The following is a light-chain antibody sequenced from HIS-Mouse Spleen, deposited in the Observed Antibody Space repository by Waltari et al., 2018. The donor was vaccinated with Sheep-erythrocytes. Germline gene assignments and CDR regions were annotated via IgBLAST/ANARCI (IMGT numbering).Light chain of an antibody. CDR3: CSYAGSSTPWV. V-gene: IGLV2-23*01. J-gene: IGLJ3*02. CDR2: EGS. Sequence: QSALTPPASVSGSPGQSITISCTGTRSDVGGYNIVSWYQQHPGKAPKLMIYEGSKRPSGVSNRFSGSKSGNTASLTISGLQAEDEADYYCCSYAGSSTPWVFGGGTKLTVL. CDR1: RSDVGGYNI.